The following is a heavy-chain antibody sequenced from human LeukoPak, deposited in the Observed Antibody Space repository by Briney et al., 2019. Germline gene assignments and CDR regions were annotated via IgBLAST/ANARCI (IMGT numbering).Heavy chain of an antibody. CDR2: INWNGGST. CDR1: GFTFDDYG. D-gene: IGHD6-19*01. J-gene: IGHJ4*02. Sequence: GGSLRLSCAASGFTFDDYGMSWVRQAPGKGLEWVSGINWNGGSTGYADSVKGRFTISRDNSKNTLYLQMNSLRAEDTALYYCTKNVKSSGWYSDYWGQGTLVTVSS. V-gene: IGHV3-20*04. CDR3: TKNVKSSGWYSDY.